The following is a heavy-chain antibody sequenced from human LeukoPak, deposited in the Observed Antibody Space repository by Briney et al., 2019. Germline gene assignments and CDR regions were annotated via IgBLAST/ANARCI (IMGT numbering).Heavy chain of an antibody. CDR1: GFTFSSYW. CDR3: AKHYDFWSGYGSNWFDP. CDR2: IKEDGSEK. Sequence: HPGGSLRLSCAASGFTFSSYWMSWVRQAPGKGLEWVANIKEDGSEKYYVDSVKGRFTISRDNAKNSLYLQMNSLRAEDTAVYYCAKHYDFWSGYGSNWFDPWGQGILVTV. V-gene: IGHV3-7*01. D-gene: IGHD3-3*01. J-gene: IGHJ5*02.